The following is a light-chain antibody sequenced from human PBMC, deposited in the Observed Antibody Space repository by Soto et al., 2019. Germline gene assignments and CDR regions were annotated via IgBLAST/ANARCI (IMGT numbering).Light chain of an antibody. CDR3: GSYTSSRIYV. Sequence: QSALTQPASVSVSPGQSITISCTGTSSDVGGYNYVSWYQPPPGKAPKLMIYEVSNRPSGVSDRFSGSKSGNTASLTISGLQAEDEADYYCGSYTSSRIYVFGAGTKVTVL. J-gene: IGLJ1*01. CDR2: EVS. V-gene: IGLV2-14*01. CDR1: SSDVGGYNY.